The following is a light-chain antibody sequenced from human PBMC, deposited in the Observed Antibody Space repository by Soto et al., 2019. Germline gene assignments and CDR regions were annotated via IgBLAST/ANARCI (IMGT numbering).Light chain of an antibody. J-gene: IGKJ4*01. CDR1: QSISKY. CDR2: NAS. V-gene: IGKV3-11*01. Sequence: EIVLTQSPATLSVSPGETATVSCRASQSISKYLAWYQQKPGQTPRLLIYNASNRAAGIPARFSGSGSGTDFTLTIARLEPEDFVVYYCQQRTNWPPKLTFGGGTRVE. CDR3: QQRTNWPPKLT.